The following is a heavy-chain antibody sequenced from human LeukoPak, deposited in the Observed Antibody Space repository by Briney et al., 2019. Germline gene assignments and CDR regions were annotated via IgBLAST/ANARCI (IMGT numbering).Heavy chain of an antibody. Sequence: SCKASGYTFTSYYMHWVRQAPGKGLEWVAVISYDGSNKYYADSVKGRFTISRDNSKNTLYLQMSSLRAEDTAVYYCARRGHGYGSPFDYWGQGTLVTVSS. CDR1: GYTFTSYY. V-gene: IGHV3-30-3*01. CDR2: ISYDGSNK. J-gene: IGHJ4*02. D-gene: IGHD5-18*01. CDR3: ARRGHGYGSPFDY.